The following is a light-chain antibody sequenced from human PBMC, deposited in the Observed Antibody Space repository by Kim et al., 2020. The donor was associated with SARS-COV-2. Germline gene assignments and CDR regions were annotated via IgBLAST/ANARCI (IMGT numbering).Light chain of an antibody. V-gene: IGKV1-5*03. Sequence: DIQMTQSPSTLSASVGDRVTITCRASQSISSWLDWYQQKPGKAPKVLIDKASSLESGVPSRFSGSGSGTEFTLTISSLQPDDFATYYCQQYNSYPWTFGQGTKVDIK. CDR3: QQYNSYPWT. J-gene: IGKJ1*01. CDR2: KAS. CDR1: QSISSW.